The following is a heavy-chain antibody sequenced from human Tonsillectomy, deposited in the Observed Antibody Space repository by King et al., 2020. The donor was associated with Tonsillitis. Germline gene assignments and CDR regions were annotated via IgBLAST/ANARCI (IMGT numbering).Heavy chain of an antibody. V-gene: IGHV4-39*01. Sequence: VQLQESGPGLVKPSETLSLTCTVSGGSISSSSYYWGWIRQPPGKGLEWIGSIYYSVSTYCNPSLKSRVTISVDTSKNQFSLKLSSVTAADTAVYYCARRGSGWQNHFDYWGQGTLVTVSS. D-gene: IGHD6-19*01. CDR3: ARRGSGWQNHFDY. CDR1: GGSISSSSYY. J-gene: IGHJ4*02. CDR2: IYYSVST.